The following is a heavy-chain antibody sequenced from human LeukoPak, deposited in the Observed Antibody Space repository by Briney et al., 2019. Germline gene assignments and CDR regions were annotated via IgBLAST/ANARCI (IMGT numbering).Heavy chain of an antibody. D-gene: IGHD3-10*01. V-gene: IGHV3-7*03. CDR3: ARDRYCISDSCYGGFGELFLY. Sequence: GGSLRLSCAASGFTFSNYWMSWVRQAPGKGLEGGAKIKQDGSEKYYVDSVRGRFTISRDNAKNSLYLQMNSLRAEDTAVYYCARDRYCISDSCYGGFGELFLYWGQGTLVTVSS. CDR1: GFTFSNYW. J-gene: IGHJ4*02. CDR2: IKQDGSEK.